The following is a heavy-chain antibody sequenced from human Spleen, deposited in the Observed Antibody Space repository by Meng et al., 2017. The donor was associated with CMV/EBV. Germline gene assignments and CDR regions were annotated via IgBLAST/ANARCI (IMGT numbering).Heavy chain of an antibody. V-gene: IGHV3-21*01. Sequence: GSLRLSCAASGFTFSSYSMNWVRQAPGKGLEWVSSISSSSSYIYYADSVKGRFTISRDNAKNSLYLQMNSLRAEDTAVYYCAREPTYGSGSYSLDYWGQGTLVTVSS. J-gene: IGHJ4*02. CDR3: AREPTYGSGSYSLDY. D-gene: IGHD3-10*01. CDR1: GFTFSSYS. CDR2: ISSSSSYI.